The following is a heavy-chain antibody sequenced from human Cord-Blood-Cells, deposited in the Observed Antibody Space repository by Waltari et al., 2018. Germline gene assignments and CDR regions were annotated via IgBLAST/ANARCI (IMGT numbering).Heavy chain of an antibody. CDR3: ARDQLEAFDI. J-gene: IGHJ3*02. Sequence: QVQLVESGGGVVQPWRSLRLSCAASGFTVSSYGMHWVPQAPGQGRGKGLEWVAVIWYDGSNKYYADSVKGRFTISRDNSKNTLYLQMNSLRAEDTAVYYCARDQLEAFDIWGQGTMVTVSS. V-gene: IGHV3-33*01. CDR2: IWYDGSNK. D-gene: IGHD1-1*01. CDR1: GFTVSSYG.